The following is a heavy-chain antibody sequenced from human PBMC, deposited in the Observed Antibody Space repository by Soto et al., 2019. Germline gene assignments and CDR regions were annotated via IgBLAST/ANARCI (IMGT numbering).Heavy chain of an antibody. Sequence: PGGSLRLSCAVSGFIFSDFSMNWVRQAPGKGLEWVASIGSSGGYIFYADSVKGRFTISRDNAKKSLDLQINSLRAEDTAVYYCAREKKHQSLGGRFGMDVWGQGTTVTV. CDR2: IGSSGGYI. CDR1: GFIFSDFS. J-gene: IGHJ6*02. V-gene: IGHV3-21*01. D-gene: IGHD2-2*01. CDR3: AREKKHQSLGGRFGMDV.